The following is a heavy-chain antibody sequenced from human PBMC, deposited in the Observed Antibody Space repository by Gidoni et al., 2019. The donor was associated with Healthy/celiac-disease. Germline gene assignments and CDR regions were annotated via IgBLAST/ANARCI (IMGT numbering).Heavy chain of an antibody. D-gene: IGHD3-22*01. CDR3: AKAGSYYDSSGYHLDY. V-gene: IGHV3-23*01. CDR2: ISGSGGST. J-gene: IGHJ4*02. CDR1: GFTFSSYA. Sequence: EVQLLESGGGVVQPGGSLRLSCAASGFTFSSYAMSWVRQAPGKGLGWVSAISGSGGSTYYADSVKGRFTISRDNSKNTLYLQMNSLRAEDTAVYYCAKAGSYYDSSGYHLDYWGQGTLVTVSS.